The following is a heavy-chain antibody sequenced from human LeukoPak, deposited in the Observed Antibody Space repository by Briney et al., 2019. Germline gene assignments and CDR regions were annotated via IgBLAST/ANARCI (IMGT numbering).Heavy chain of an antibody. V-gene: IGHV1-18*01. Sequence: ASVKVSCKASGYTFTSYGISWVRQAPGQGLEWMGWISAYNGNTNYAQKLQGRVTMTTDTSTSTAYMELRSLRSDDTAVYYCARGIAAAGTFPTNFDYWGQGTLVTVSS. CDR1: GYTFTSYG. D-gene: IGHD6-13*01. CDR2: ISAYNGNT. CDR3: ARGIAAAGTFPTNFDY. J-gene: IGHJ4*02.